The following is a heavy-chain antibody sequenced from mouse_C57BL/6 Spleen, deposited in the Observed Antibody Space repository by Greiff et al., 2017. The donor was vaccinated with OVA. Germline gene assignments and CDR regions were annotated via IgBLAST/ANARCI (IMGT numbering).Heavy chain of an antibody. CDR1: GYTFTSYW. Sequence: QVQLQQPGAELVKPGASVKLSCKASGYTFTSYWMHWVKQRPGQGLEWIGMIHPNSGSTNYNEKFKSKATLTVDKSSRPAYMQLSSLTSEDSAVYYCARTGGNYWFAYWGQGTLVTVSA. J-gene: IGHJ3*01. V-gene: IGHV1-64*01. CDR3: ARTGGNYWFAY. D-gene: IGHD2-1*01. CDR2: IHPNSGST.